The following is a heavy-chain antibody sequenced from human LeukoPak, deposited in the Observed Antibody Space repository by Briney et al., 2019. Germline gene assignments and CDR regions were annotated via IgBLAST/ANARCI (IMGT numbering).Heavy chain of an antibody. CDR2: ISYDETNK. CDR1: GFTFANYA. D-gene: IGHD4-23*01. Sequence: GGSLRLSCAASGFTFANYAMHWVRQAPGKGLEWVAVISYDETNKYYEDSVKGRFTISRDSSKNTLYLQMSSLRDEDTAVYYCAKNNDYGGSYWYFDLWGRGTLVTVSS. V-gene: IGHV3-30*04. CDR3: AKNNDYGGSYWYFDL. J-gene: IGHJ2*01.